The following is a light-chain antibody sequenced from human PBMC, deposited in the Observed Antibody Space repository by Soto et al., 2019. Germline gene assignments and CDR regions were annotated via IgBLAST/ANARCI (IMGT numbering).Light chain of an antibody. V-gene: IGLV2-11*01. CDR3: QSYDSSLSGSYV. J-gene: IGLJ1*01. CDR1: SSDVGGYNY. CDR2: AVT. Sequence: QSALTQPRSVSGSPGQSVTISCTGTSSDVGGYNYVSWYQQYPGTAPKVMIYAVTKRPSGVPDRISGSKSGTTASLAITGLQAEDEADYYCQSYDSSLSGSYVFGNGTKVTVL.